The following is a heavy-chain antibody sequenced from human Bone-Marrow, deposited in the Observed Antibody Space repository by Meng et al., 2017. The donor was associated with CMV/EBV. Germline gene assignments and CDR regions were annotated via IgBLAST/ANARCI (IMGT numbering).Heavy chain of an antibody. D-gene: IGHD6-6*01. CDR1: GGSISSSSYY. CDR2: IYYSGST. Sequence: GSLRLSRTVSGGSISSSSYYWGWIRQPPGKGLEWIGSIYYSGSTYYNPSLKSRVTISVDTSKNQFSLKRSSVTAADTAVYYCARFEYSSSPFDPWGQGTLVTVSS. CDR3: ARFEYSSSPFDP. V-gene: IGHV4-39*07. J-gene: IGHJ5*02.